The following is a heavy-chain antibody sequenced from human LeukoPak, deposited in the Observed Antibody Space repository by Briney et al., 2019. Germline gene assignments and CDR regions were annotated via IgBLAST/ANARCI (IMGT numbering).Heavy chain of an antibody. Sequence: SETLSLTCTVSGGPISSPNHFWGWVRQPPGKGLEWIGSVYYGGSTYSNPSLKSRVTMSAGTSKNQFSLTLSSVTAADTAVYYCARVVAGTKDFQHWGQGTLVTVSS. CDR1: GGPISSPNHF. CDR2: VYYGGST. CDR3: ARVVAGTKDFQH. V-gene: IGHV4-39*01. J-gene: IGHJ1*01. D-gene: IGHD6-19*01.